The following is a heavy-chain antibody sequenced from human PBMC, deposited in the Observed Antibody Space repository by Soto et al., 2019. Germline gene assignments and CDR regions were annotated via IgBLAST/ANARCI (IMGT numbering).Heavy chain of an antibody. D-gene: IGHD3-16*01. CDR1: GFSFSSYA. CDR2: IISGGST. J-gene: IGHJ4*02. V-gene: IGHV3-23*01. Sequence: EVQLLESGGGLVQPGGSLRLSCAASGFSFSSYAMSWVRQAPGKGLEWVAVIISGGSTNYADSVKGRFTISRDNSKSTLSLQMNSLRAEDTAVYYRAKEMLPSTFFDYWGQGTLVTVSS. CDR3: AKEMLPSTFFDY.